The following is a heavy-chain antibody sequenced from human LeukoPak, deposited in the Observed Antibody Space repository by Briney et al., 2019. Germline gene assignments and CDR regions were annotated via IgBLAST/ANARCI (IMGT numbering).Heavy chain of an antibody. Sequence: SETLSLTCSVSGASVSDGNYYWSWIRQPPGKGLEWIGYMFYSESTKYNPSLKSRVTISVDTSKNQFSLKLSSVTAADTAVYYCASKASRYYYGSGSYYRYLWYFDYWGQGTLVTVSS. CDR2: MFYSEST. CDR1: GASVSDGNYY. D-gene: IGHD3-10*01. V-gene: IGHV4-61*01. J-gene: IGHJ4*02. CDR3: ASKASRYYYGSGSYYRYLWYFDY.